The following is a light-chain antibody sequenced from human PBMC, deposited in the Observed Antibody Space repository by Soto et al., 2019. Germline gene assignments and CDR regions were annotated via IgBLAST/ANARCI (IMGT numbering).Light chain of an antibody. V-gene: IGLV1-40*01. Sequence: QSVLTQPPSVSGAPGQRVTISCTGSSSNIGAGYHVHWYQQLPGTAPKLLIYGNSNRPSGVPDRFSGSKSGTSASLAITGRQAEDEADYYCQSYDSSLSGSVVFGGGTKLTVL. CDR3: QSYDSSLSGSVV. J-gene: IGLJ3*02. CDR1: SSNIGAGYH. CDR2: GNS.